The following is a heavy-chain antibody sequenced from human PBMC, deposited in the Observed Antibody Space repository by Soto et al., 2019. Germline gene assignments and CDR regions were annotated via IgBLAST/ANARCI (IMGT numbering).Heavy chain of an antibody. CDR2: INAGNGNT. CDR3: ARDGGYGYGMDV. J-gene: IGHJ6*02. D-gene: IGHD5-18*01. CDR1: GYTFTSYA. Sequence: GASVKVSCKASGYTFTSYAMNWVRQAPGQRLEWMGWINAGNGNTKYSQKFQGRVTITRDTSASTAYMELSSLRAEDTAVYYCARDGGYGYGMDVWGQGTTVTVSS. V-gene: IGHV1-3*01.